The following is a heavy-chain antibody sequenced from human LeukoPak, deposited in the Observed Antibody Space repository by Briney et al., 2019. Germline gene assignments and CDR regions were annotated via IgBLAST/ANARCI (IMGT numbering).Heavy chain of an antibody. CDR3: TKLALTGTTNY. J-gene: IGHJ4*02. V-gene: IGHV3-73*01. Sequence: GGSLRLSCAASGFTFSGSAMHWVRQASGKGLEWVGRIRSKVNSYATAYAASVKGRFTISRDDSKNMAYLQMNRLKTEDTAVYYCTKLALTGTTNYWGQGTLVTVSS. CDR1: GFTFSGSA. D-gene: IGHD1-7*01. CDR2: IRSKVNSYAT.